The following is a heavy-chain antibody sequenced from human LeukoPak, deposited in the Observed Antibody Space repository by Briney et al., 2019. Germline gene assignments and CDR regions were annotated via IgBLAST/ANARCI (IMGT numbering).Heavy chain of an antibody. CDR3: AREYGSGSYHDAFDI. CDR1: GGSISSYY. J-gene: IGHJ3*02. CDR2: IYTSGST. D-gene: IGHD3-10*01. V-gene: IGHV4-4*07. Sequence: PSETLSLTCTVSGGSISSYYWSRIRQPAGKGLEWIGRIYTSGSTNYNPSLKSRVTMSVDTSKNQFSLKLSSVTAADTAVYYCAREYGSGSYHDAFDIWGQGTMVTVSS.